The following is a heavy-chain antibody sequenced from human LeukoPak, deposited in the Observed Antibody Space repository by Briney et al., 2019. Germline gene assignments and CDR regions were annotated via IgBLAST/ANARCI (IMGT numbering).Heavy chain of an antibody. CDR1: GDSISIYY. V-gene: IGHV4-59*08. CDR3: ARHFGSAKNWFDP. Sequence: SETLSLTCTVSGDSISIYYWSWIRQPPGRGLEWIGYISYTGTTTYTPSLMTRVTITSDTPKNRFSLKLTSVTAADTAVYYCARHFGSAKNWFDPWGQGTLVTVSS. D-gene: IGHD3-16*01. CDR2: ISYTGTT. J-gene: IGHJ5*02.